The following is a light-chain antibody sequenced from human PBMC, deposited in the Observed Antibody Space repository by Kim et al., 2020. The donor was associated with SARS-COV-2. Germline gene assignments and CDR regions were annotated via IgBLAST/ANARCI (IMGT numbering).Light chain of an antibody. CDR3: QQYSSLPRT. Sequence: EIVLTQSPGTLSLSPGERATLSCRASHSVTSNYLAWYQQKPGQPPRLLISDASSRATGIPDRFSGSGSGTDFSLTISRLEPEDVAVYYCQQYSSLPRTFGQGTKVDIK. V-gene: IGKV3-20*01. CDR1: HSVTSNY. J-gene: IGKJ1*01. CDR2: DAS.